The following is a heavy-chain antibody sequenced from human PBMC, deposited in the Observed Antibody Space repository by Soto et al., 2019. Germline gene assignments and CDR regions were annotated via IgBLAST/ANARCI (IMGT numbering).Heavy chain of an antibody. CDR2: IYYSGIT. CDR1: GGSISSGGYY. Sequence: QVQLQESGPGLVKPSQTLSLTCTVSGGSISSGGYYWSWIRQHPGKGLEWSGYIYYSGITYYNPSLKRRVTSSVDTAKNRFSLKLMSVTAGATAIYYCARSVFPWGQGTVVTVSS. J-gene: IGHJ5*02. CDR3: ARSVFP. V-gene: IGHV4-31*03.